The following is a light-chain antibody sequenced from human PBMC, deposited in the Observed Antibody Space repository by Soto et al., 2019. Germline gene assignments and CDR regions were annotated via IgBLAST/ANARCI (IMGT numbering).Light chain of an antibody. CDR2: ADS. V-gene: IGLV3-21*02. Sequence: SYELTQPPSVSEAPVQTATITWGGSNIGRKSVHWYQHPPGQAPVLVVYADSDRPSGIPERFSGSKSGNTATLTITGVEAGDEADYYCQVWDNTYHVVFGGGTKLTVL. CDR1: NIGRKS. CDR3: QVWDNTYHVV. J-gene: IGLJ2*01.